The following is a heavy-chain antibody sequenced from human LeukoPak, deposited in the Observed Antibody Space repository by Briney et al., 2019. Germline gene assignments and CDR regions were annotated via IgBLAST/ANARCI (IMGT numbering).Heavy chain of an antibody. CDR2: IYSGGST. Sequence: PGGSLRLSCAASGFTVSSNYMSWVRQAPGKGLEWGSVIYSGGSTYYADSVKGRFTISRDNSKNTLYLQMNSLRAEDTAVYYCARDYTVVTPSGAFDIWGQGTMVTVSS. CDR1: GFTVSSNY. V-gene: IGHV3-53*01. J-gene: IGHJ3*02. D-gene: IGHD4-23*01. CDR3: ARDYTVVTPSGAFDI.